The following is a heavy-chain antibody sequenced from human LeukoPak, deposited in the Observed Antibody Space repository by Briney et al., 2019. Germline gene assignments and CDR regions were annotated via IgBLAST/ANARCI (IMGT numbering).Heavy chain of an antibody. Sequence: SETLSLTCTVSGGSLSSYYWSWIRQPPGKGLEWIGYIYYSGSTNYNPSLKSRVTISVDTSKNQFSLKLSSVTAADTAVYYCARVQSRLSWFDPWGQGTLVTVSS. D-gene: IGHD3-16*01. CDR3: ARVQSRLSWFDP. J-gene: IGHJ5*02. CDR2: IYYSGST. V-gene: IGHV4-59*01. CDR1: GGSLSSYY.